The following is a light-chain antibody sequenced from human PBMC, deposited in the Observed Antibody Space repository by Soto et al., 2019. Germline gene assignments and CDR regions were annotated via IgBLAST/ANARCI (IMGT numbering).Light chain of an antibody. V-gene: IGKV1-12*01. Sequence: DIQMTQSPSSVSASVGDRVTITCRASQGISNCLAWYQQKPGKAPQLLIYSASTIQSGVPSRFSGSGSGTDFTLTISSLQPEDFVTYYCQQCNSFPITFGQGTRLEIK. CDR3: QQCNSFPIT. J-gene: IGKJ5*01. CDR1: QGISNC. CDR2: SAS.